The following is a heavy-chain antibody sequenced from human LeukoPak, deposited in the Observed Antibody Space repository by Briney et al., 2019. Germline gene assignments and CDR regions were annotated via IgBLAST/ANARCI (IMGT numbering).Heavy chain of an antibody. CDR1: GFTFSSYG. J-gene: IGHJ4*02. D-gene: IGHD3-22*01. V-gene: IGHV3-30*02. CDR3: AKDSYYYDSSGYYPGYFDY. Sequence: PGGSLRLSCAASGFTFSSYGMHWVRQAPGKGLEWVAFIRYDGSNKYYADSVKGRFTISRDNSKNTLYLQMNSLRAEDTAVYYCAKDSYYYDSSGYYPGYFDYWGQGTLVTVSS. CDR2: IRYDGSNK.